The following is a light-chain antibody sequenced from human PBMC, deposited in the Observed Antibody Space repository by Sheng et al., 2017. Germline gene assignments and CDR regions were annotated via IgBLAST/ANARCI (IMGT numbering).Light chain of an antibody. CDR2: WAS. CDR1: QSILYTSNNKNF. V-gene: IGKV4-1*01. Sequence: DIVMNQSPDSLAVSLGESVTINCKSSQSILYTSNNKNFLGWYQQKPGQPPKLLIYWASVREFGVPDRFTGSGSGTDFSLTISSLQAEDVAVYYCQQFSVIPPTFGQGTRVEIK. CDR3: QQFSVIPPT. J-gene: IGKJ1*01.